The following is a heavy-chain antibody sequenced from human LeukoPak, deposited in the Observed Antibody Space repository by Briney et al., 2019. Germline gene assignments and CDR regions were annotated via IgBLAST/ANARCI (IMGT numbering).Heavy chain of an antibody. V-gene: IGHV3-48*03. CDR2: ISSSGTSI. J-gene: IGHJ3*02. CDR1: GFTFSSYE. Sequence: GGSLRLSCAASGFTFSSYEMKWVRQAPGRGLEWVSYISSSGTSIYYADSVKGRFTISRDNAKNSLYLQMNSLRAEDTAVYYCATGEGGSYYDSRGYYSDIWGQGTMVTVSS. CDR3: ATGEGGSYYDSRGYYSDI. D-gene: IGHD3-22*01.